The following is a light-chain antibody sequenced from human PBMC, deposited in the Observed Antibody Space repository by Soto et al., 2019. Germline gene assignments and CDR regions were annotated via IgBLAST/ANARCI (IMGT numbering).Light chain of an antibody. CDR3: QQYRDSPLT. V-gene: IGKV3-20*01. CDR2: GAS. J-gene: IGKJ4*01. Sequence: EIVLTQSPGTLSLSPGERATLSCRASQSVSSSYLAWYQQKPGQAPRLLIYGASSRATGIPDRFSGSGSGTDFTFTISRLEPEDFAVYYCQQYRDSPLTFGGGTKVEIK. CDR1: QSVSSSY.